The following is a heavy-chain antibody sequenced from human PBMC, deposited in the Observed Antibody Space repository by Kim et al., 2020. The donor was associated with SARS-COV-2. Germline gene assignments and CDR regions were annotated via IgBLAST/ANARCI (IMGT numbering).Heavy chain of an antibody. D-gene: IGHD2-8*02. J-gene: IGHJ4*02. V-gene: IGHV3-15*01. CDR2: DGGTT. Sequence: DGGTTDYAAPVKGRFTISRDDSKNTLYLQMNSLKTEDTAVYYCTTDRWWGYWGQGTLVTVSS. CDR3: TTDRWWGY.